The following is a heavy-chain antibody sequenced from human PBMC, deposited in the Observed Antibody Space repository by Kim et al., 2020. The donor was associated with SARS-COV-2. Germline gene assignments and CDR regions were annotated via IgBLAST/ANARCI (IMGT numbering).Heavy chain of an antibody. Sequence: GGSLRLSCAAPGFTFSSYAMHWVRQAPGKGLEWVSAIYGSGANTYYADSVKGRFTISRDNSKNTLYLQMNSLRAEDAAVYYCAKAPSGSYTIDYWGQGTLVTVSP. CDR1: GFTFSSYA. CDR2: IYGSGANT. D-gene: IGHD1-26*01. J-gene: IGHJ4*02. CDR3: AKAPSGSYTIDY. V-gene: IGHV3-23*01.